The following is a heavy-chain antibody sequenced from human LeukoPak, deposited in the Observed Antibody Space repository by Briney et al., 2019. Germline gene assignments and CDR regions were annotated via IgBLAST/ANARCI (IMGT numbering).Heavy chain of an antibody. D-gene: IGHD4-17*01. Sequence: GASVKVSCKASGYSFIDYYIHWVRQAPGQGLEWMGWINPNSGGTNYAQKFQGRVTMTGDTSISTAYRELSRRRSDDTAVFYCARGAYGEPTHWGRGALVTVSS. J-gene: IGHJ4*02. CDR3: ARGAYGEPTH. CDR1: GYSFIDYY. V-gene: IGHV1-2*02. CDR2: INPNSGGT.